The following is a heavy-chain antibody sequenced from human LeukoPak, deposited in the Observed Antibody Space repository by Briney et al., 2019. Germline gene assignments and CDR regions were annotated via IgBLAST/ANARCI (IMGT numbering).Heavy chain of an antibody. CDR2: ISSSGGST. CDR3: ANTPPEGSGWYFPFDY. Sequence: PPGGSLRLSCAASGFTFSSYVMSWVRQAPGKGLEWVSAISSSGGSTYYADSVQGRFTISRDNSKNTLYLQMNSLRAEDTAIYYCANTPPEGSGWYFPFDYWVQGTLVTVSS. V-gene: IGHV3-23*01. J-gene: IGHJ4*02. CDR1: GFTFSSYV. D-gene: IGHD6-19*01.